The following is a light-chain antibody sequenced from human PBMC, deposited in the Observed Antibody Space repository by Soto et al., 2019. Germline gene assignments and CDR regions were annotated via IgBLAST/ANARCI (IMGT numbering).Light chain of an antibody. Sequence: EIVLTQSPGTLSLSPGERATLSCRASQSVSSNYLAWYQQKPGQAPRLLIYGASSGATGIPDRFSGSGSGTDFTLTITRLELEDFAVYFCQQYGRSPLTFGQGTRLEI. CDR3: QQYGRSPLT. J-gene: IGKJ5*01. V-gene: IGKV3-20*01. CDR1: QSVSSNY. CDR2: GAS.